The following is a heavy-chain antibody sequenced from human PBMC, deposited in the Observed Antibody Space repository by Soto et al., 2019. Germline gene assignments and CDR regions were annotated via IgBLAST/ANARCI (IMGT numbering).Heavy chain of an antibody. Sequence: SVKVSCKASGGTFSSYTISWVRQAPGQGLEWMGRIIPILGIANYAQKFQGRVTITADKSTSTAYMELSSLRSEDTAVYYCARDHYDILTGHLLDYWGQGTLVTVSS. V-gene: IGHV1-69*04. D-gene: IGHD3-9*01. CDR3: ARDHYDILTGHLLDY. CDR2: IIPILGIA. CDR1: GGTFSSYT. J-gene: IGHJ4*02.